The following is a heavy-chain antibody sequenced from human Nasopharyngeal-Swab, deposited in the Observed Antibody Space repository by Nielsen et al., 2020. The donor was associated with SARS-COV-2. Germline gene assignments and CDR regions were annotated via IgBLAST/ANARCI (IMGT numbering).Heavy chain of an antibody. Sequence: WVRQAPGQGLEWMGWISVYNGNTNYAQNLQGRVAMTTDTSTTTVYMELSSLRSEDTAVYYCARAAGSDYWGQGTLVTVSS. D-gene: IGHD6-19*01. CDR3: ARAAGSDY. J-gene: IGHJ4*02. V-gene: IGHV1-18*01. CDR2: ISVYNGNT.